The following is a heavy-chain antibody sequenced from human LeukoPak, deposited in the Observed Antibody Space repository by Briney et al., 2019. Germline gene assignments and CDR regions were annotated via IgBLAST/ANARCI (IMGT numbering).Heavy chain of an antibody. CDR2: IYTSGST. V-gene: IGHV4-61*02. CDR1: GGSISSGSYY. J-gene: IGHJ4*02. Sequence: SETLSLTCTVAGGSISSGSYYWSWIRQPAGKGLEWIGRIYTSGSTNYNPSLKSRVTISVDTSKNQFSLKLSSVTAADTAVYYCASENYYDSSGYAFDYWGQGTLVTVSS. D-gene: IGHD3-22*01. CDR3: ASENYYDSSGYAFDY.